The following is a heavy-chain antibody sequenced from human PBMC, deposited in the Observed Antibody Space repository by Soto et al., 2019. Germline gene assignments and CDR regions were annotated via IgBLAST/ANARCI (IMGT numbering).Heavy chain of an antibody. Sequence: SETLSLCCAYYGGSFSCYYWRLIRQPPGKRLEWIGYINYSGSTNYNPSLRSRVTISVDTPKNQFSLKVNSMTAADTAIYYCARGGVAARKGRWFDPWGQGTLGTV. J-gene: IGHJ5*02. CDR1: GGSFSCYY. CDR2: INYSGST. D-gene: IGHD6-25*01. CDR3: ARGGVAARKGRWFDP. V-gene: IGHV4-59*01.